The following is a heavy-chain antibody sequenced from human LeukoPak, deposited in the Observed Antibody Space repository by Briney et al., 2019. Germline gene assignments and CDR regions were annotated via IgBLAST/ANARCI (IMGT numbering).Heavy chain of an antibody. V-gene: IGHV4-39*01. J-gene: IGHJ4*02. D-gene: IGHD4-23*01. Sequence: PSETLSLTCTVSGGSLSSSSYHWGWIRLPPGKGLEWIGNLYYSESPYSNPSLKSPVTISVDRSKNQFSLKLDSVTAADSSVYYWAEDYGGNSYFDDWGQGTLATVSS. CDR2: LYYSESP. CDR3: AEDYGGNSYFDD. CDR1: GGSLSSSSYH.